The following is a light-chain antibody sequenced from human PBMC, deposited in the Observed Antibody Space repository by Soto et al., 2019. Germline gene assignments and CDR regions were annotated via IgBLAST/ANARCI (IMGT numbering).Light chain of an antibody. CDR1: QSVSSSY. Sequence: EIVLTQSPGTLSLSPGERATLSCRASQSVSSSYLAWYQQKPGQAPRHLIYGASSRVTGIPDRFSGSGSGTDFTLTISRLEPQDFAVYYCQQYGNSPIFTFGPGTKVDI. J-gene: IGKJ3*01. CDR2: GAS. V-gene: IGKV3-20*01. CDR3: QQYGNSPIFT.